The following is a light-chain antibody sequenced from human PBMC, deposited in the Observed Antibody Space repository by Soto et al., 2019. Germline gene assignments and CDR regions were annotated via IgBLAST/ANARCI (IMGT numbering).Light chain of an antibody. CDR2: GAS. V-gene: IGKV3-15*01. J-gene: IGKJ5*01. CDR1: QSVRTK. CDR3: QQYNIWPQIT. Sequence: EIVMTKSPGTLSVSPGEGATLFCRASQSVRTKLAWYQQRAGQAPRLLMYGASTRATGIPDRFSGSGSGTEFTLTISSLQSDDFAVYYCQQYNIWPQITFGQGTRLEIK.